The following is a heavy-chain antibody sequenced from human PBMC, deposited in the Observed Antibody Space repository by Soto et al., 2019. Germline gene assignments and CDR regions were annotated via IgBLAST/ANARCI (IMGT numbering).Heavy chain of an antibody. CDR2: IIVGSGKT. V-gene: IGHV1-58*01. D-gene: IGHD2-15*01. CDR3: AAELYSGGSCCSFDI. CDR1: GFTFSSSA. Sequence: QMQVVQSGPEVKTPGTSVKVSCKTSGFTFSSSAVQWVRQAPGQRLEWIGWIIVGSGKTNYAQNLQERITITRDMSTSTAYMELTSLRSDDMAVYYCAAELYSGGSCCSFDIWGQGTMVTVSS. J-gene: IGHJ3*02.